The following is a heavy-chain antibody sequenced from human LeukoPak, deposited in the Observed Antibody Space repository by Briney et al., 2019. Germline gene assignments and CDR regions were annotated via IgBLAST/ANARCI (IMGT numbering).Heavy chain of an antibody. V-gene: IGHV3-21*01. Sequence: PGGSLRLSCAASGFTFSSYSMNWVRQAPGKGLEWVSSISSSSSYIYYADSVKGRFTISRDNAKKPLYLQMNSLRAEDTAVYYCARDYGSGSYYIFDYWGQGTLVTVSS. CDR3: ARDYGSGSYYIFDY. CDR2: ISSSSSYI. CDR1: GFTFSSYS. D-gene: IGHD3-10*01. J-gene: IGHJ4*02.